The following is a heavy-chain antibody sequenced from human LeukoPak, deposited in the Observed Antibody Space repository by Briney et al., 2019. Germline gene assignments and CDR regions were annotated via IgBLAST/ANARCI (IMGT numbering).Heavy chain of an antibody. V-gene: IGHV3-53*01. J-gene: IGHJ4*02. CDR2: IYSGGST. CDR3: ARDMGVYALDY. CDR1: GFTVSSNY. Sequence: GGSLRLSCAASGFTVSSNYMSWVRQAPGKGLEWVSVIYSGGSTYYADSVKGRFTISRDNSKNTLYLQMNSLRAEDTGVYYCARDMGVYALDYWGQGTLVTVSS. D-gene: IGHD2-8*02.